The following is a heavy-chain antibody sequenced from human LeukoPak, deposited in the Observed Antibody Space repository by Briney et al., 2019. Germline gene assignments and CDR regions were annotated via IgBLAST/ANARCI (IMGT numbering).Heavy chain of an antibody. J-gene: IGHJ4*02. CDR2: IHYSGST. CDR1: DGSISNYY. D-gene: IGHD6-13*01. CDR3: ARDPHAAAGHFDY. V-gene: IGHV4-59*01. Sequence: SETLSLTCTVSDGSISNYYWSWIRQPPGKGLEWIGCIHYSGSTKYNPSLKSRVTISVDTSKNQFSLRLTSVTAADTAVYYCARDPHAAAGHFDYWGQGTLVTVSS.